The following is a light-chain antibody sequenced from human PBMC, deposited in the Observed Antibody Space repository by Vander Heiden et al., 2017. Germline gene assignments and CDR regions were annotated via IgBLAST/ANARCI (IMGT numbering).Light chain of an antibody. V-gene: IGLV1-47*02. J-gene: IGLJ1*01. CDR2: SNN. Sequence: QSVLTQPPSASGSPGQRVTISCSGGSANIGRNYVYWYQQLPGKAPELLKYSNNQRPSEVPDRFSGSKSGTSASLAISGLRSEDEADYYCAAWDDSLIRYVFGTGTRVTVL. CDR1: SANIGRNY. CDR3: AAWDDSLIRYV.